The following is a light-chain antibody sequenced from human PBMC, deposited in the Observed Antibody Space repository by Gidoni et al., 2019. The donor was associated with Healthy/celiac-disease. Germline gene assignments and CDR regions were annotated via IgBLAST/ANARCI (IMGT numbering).Light chain of an antibody. J-gene: IGKJ2*01. Sequence: EIVLTQSPATLSLSPGERATLSCRASQSVSSYLAWYQQKPGQDPRLLIYDASNRATGIPARFSGSGSGTDFTLTISSLEPEDFAVYYCQQRSNWPGMYTFGQGTKLEIK. V-gene: IGKV3-11*01. CDR3: QQRSNWPGMYT. CDR2: DAS. CDR1: QSVSSY.